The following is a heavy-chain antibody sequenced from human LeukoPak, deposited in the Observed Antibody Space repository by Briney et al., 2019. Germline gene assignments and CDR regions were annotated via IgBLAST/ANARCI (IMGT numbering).Heavy chain of an antibody. D-gene: IGHD2-15*01. V-gene: IGHV1-69*04. Sequence: SVKVSCKASGGTFSSYAISWVRQAPGQGLEWMGRIIPILGIANYAQKFQGRVTITADKSTSTAYMELSSLRSEDTAVYYCASSGDCDTGYCSGGSCYSKLYYYGMDVWGQGTVVTV. CDR2: IIPILGIA. CDR3: ASSGDCDTGYCSGGSCYSKLYYYGMDV. CDR1: GGTFSSYA. J-gene: IGHJ6*02.